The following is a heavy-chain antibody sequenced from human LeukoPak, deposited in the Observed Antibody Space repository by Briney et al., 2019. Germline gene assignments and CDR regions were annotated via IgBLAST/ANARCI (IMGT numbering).Heavy chain of an antibody. Sequence: GGSLRLSCAASGFTFSSYGMHWVRQAPGKGLEWVAVISYDGSNKYYADSVKGRFTISRDNSKNTLYLQMNSLRAEDTAVYYCAKDREGFLLAYYFDYWGQGTLVTVSS. V-gene: IGHV3-30*18. J-gene: IGHJ4*02. CDR1: GFTFSSYG. CDR2: ISYDGSNK. D-gene: IGHD2-15*01. CDR3: AKDREGFLLAYYFDY.